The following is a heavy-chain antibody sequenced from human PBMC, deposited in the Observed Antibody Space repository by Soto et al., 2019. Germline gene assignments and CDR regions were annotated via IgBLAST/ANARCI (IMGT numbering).Heavy chain of an antibody. D-gene: IGHD3-10*01. Sequence: PGGSLRLSCAASGFTFSSYAMSWVRQAPGKGLEWVSAISGSGGSTYYADSVKGRFTISRDNAKNSLYLQMSSLRAEDTAVYYCARSSGGSGKLWNYYGMDVWGQGTTVTVSS. CDR1: GFTFSSYA. CDR3: ARSSGGSGKLWNYYGMDV. V-gene: IGHV3-23*01. J-gene: IGHJ6*02. CDR2: ISGSGGST.